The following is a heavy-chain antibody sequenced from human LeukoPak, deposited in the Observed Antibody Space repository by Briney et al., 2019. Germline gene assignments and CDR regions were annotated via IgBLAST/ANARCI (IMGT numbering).Heavy chain of an antibody. CDR2: IYHSGST. CDR1: GGSISGHY. J-gene: IGHJ4*02. CDR3: ARRAAGDYFDY. Sequence: SETLSLTCTVSGGSISGHYWSWIRQPPGKGLEWIGYIYHSGSTNYNPSLKSRVTISVDRSKNQFSLKLSSVTAADTAVYYCARRAAGDYFDYWGQGNLVTVSS. D-gene: IGHD6-13*01. V-gene: IGHV4-59*11.